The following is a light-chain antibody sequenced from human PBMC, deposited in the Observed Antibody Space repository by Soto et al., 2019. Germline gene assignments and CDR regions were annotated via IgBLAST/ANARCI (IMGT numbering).Light chain of an antibody. CDR2: DAS. V-gene: IGKV3-11*01. CDR3: QQRSNWLA. CDR1: QSVSSF. J-gene: IGKJ4*01. Sequence: EIVLTQSPATLSLSPGERATLSCTTSQSVSSFLAWYQQKPGQAPRLLIYDASNRATGIPARFSGSGSGTDFTITISSLEPEDFAIYYCQQRSNWLAFGGGTKVEIK.